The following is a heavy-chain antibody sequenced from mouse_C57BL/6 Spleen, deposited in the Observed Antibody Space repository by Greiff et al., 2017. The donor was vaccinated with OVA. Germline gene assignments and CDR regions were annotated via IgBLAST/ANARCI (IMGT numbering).Heavy chain of an antibody. D-gene: IGHD4-1*01. V-gene: IGHV1-69*01. CDR1: GYTFTSYW. CDR3: ARGWDVAMDY. CDR2: IDPSDSYT. J-gene: IGHJ4*01. Sequence: QVQLQQPGAELVMPGASVKLSCKASGYTFTSYWMHWVKQRPGQGLEWIGEIDPSDSYTNYNQKFKGKSTLTVDKSSSTAYRQLSSLTSEDSAVYYCARGWDVAMDYWGQGTSVTVSS.